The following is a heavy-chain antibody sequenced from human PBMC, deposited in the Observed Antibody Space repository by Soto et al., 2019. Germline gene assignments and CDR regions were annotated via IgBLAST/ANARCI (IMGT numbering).Heavy chain of an antibody. CDR1: GYSFTSYG. J-gene: IGHJ3*02. CDR2: ISAYNGNT. CDR3: ARGVEDIVVVPAANDAFDI. V-gene: IGHV1-18*01. D-gene: IGHD2-2*01. Sequence: ASVKVSCKASGYSFTSYGISWVRQAPGQGIEWMGWISAYNGNTNYAQKLQGRVTMTTDTSTSTAYMELRSLRSDDTAVYFCARGVEDIVVVPAANDAFDIWGQGTMVTVSS.